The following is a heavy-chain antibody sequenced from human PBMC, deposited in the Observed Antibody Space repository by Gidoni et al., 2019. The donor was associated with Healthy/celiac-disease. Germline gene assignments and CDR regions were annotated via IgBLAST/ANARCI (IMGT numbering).Heavy chain of an antibody. CDR3: ARERYDILTGYQGFDY. Sequence: QVQLQESGPGLVKPSETLSLTCTVSGGSVSSGSYYWSWIRQPPGKGLEWIGYIYYSGSTNYNPSLKSRVTISVDTSKNQFSLKLSSVTAADTAVYYCARERYDILTGYQGFDYWGQGTLVTVSS. CDR1: GGSVSSGSYY. J-gene: IGHJ4*02. V-gene: IGHV4-61*01. CDR2: IYYSGST. D-gene: IGHD3-9*01.